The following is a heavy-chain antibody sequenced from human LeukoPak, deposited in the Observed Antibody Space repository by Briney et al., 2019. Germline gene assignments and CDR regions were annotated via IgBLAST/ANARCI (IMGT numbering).Heavy chain of an antibody. CDR2: IYYSGST. Sequence: KASETLSLTCTVSGGFISSYYWSWIRQPPGKGLEWIGYIYYSGSTNYNPSLKSRVTISVDTSKNQFSLKLSSVTAADTAVYYCARVPRSNYDFYYYYYMDVWGKGTTVTISS. V-gene: IGHV4-59*01. J-gene: IGHJ6*03. D-gene: IGHD1-7*01. CDR1: GGFISSYY. CDR3: ARVPRSNYDFYYYYYMDV.